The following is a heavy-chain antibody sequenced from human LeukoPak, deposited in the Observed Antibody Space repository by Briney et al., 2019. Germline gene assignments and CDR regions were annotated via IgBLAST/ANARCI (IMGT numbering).Heavy chain of an antibody. CDR2: IDYSGNT. D-gene: IGHD3-22*01. J-gene: IGHJ5*02. V-gene: IGHV4-39*01. Sequence: TLSLTCTVSGGSISSSYYWGWIRQAPGKGLEWIGSIDYSGNTYNNPSLQSRVTISVDTSKNQFSLRLSSVTAADTGLYYCARHNFGRTYFYDRTGFPLGFDPWGHGTLVTVSS. CDR1: GGSISSSYY. CDR3: ARHNFGRTYFYDRTGFPLGFDP.